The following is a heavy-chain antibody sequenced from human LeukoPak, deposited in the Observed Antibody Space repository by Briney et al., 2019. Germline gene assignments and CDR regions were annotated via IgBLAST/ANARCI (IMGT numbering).Heavy chain of an antibody. D-gene: IGHD4-17*01. J-gene: IGHJ4*02. CDR2: IYYSGST. V-gene: IGHV4-59*01. CDR3: ARGTTVTTWDY. CDR1: GGSISSYY. Sequence: SETLSLTCTVSGGSISSYYWSWIRQPPGKGLEWIWYIYYSGSTNYNPSLKSRVTISVDTSKNQFSLKLSSVTAADTAVYYCARGTTVTTWDYWGQGTLVTVSS.